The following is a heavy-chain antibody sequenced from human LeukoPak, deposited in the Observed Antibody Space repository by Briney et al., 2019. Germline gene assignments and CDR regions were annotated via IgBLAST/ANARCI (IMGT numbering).Heavy chain of an antibody. J-gene: IGHJ6*03. CDR1: GGTFSSYA. V-gene: IGHV1-69*05. D-gene: IGHD3-3*01. Sequence: ASVKVSCKASGGTFSSYAISWVRQAPGQGLEWMGGIIPIFGTANYAQKFQGRVTITTDESTSTAYMELSSLRSEDTAVYYCARGVRCLEWSNMDVWGKGTTVTVSS. CDR3: ARGVRCLEWSNMDV. CDR2: IIPIFGTA.